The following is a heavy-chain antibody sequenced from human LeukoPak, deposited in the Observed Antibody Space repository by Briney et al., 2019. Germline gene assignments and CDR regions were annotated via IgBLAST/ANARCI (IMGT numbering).Heavy chain of an antibody. D-gene: IGHD2-2*01. CDR2: ISGRGDRT. Sequence: GGSLRLSCVASGFTFSDYGLNWVRQAPGKGLEWVSAISGRGDRTFYADSVKGRFTVSRDNSRATLYLEMNSLTAEDTAVYHCVKGLTGHSTAWYLDWGQGTLVTVSS. CDR3: VKGLTGHSTAWYLD. J-gene: IGHJ4*02. CDR1: GFTFSDYG. V-gene: IGHV3-23*01.